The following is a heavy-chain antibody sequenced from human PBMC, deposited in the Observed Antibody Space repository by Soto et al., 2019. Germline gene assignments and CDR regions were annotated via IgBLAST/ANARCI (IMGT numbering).Heavy chain of an antibody. D-gene: IGHD6-13*01. CDR1: GGYISSSSYC. CDR3: ARQAAAGLYYYYYMDV. CDR2: IYYSGST. V-gene: IGHV4-39*01. J-gene: IGHJ6*03. Sequence: PSETLSLTCTVSGGYISSSSYCWGWIRQPPGKGLEWIGSIYYSGSTYYNPSLKSRVTISVDTSKNQFSLKLSSVTAADTAVYYCARQAAAGLYYYYYMDVWGKGTTVTVSS.